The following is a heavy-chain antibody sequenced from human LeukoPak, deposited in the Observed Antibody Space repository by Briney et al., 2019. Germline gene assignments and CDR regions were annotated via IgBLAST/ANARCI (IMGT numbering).Heavy chain of an antibody. CDR3: ARDQAVAGISDY. Sequence: ASVKVSCKVSGYTLTELSMHWVRQAPGQGLEWMGWISAYNGNTNYAQKLQGRVTMTTDTSTSTAYMELRSLRSDDTAVYYCARDQAVAGISDYWGQGTLVTVSS. CDR2: ISAYNGNT. CDR1: GYTLTELS. V-gene: IGHV1-18*01. J-gene: IGHJ4*02. D-gene: IGHD6-19*01.